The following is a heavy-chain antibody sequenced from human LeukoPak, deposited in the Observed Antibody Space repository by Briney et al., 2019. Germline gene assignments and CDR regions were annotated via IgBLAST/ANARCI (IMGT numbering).Heavy chain of an antibody. Sequence: GGSLRLSCAASGFTFSSYEMNWVRQAPGKGLEWVSYISSSGSTIYYAGSVKGRFTISRDNAKNSLYLQMNSLRAEDTAVYYCARDGYNRPADQWGQGTLVTVSS. CDR1: GFTFSSYE. V-gene: IGHV3-48*03. CDR3: ARDGYNRPADQ. D-gene: IGHD5-24*01. CDR2: ISSSGSTI. J-gene: IGHJ4*02.